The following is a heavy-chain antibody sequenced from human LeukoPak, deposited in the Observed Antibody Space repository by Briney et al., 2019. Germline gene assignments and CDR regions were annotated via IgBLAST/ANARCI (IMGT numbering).Heavy chain of an antibody. D-gene: IGHD3-10*01. CDR2: VSWNGAYT. J-gene: IGHJ4*02. CDR1: GFPFDDYG. Sequence: GGSPRLSCAASGFPFDDYGMSWVRLAPGKGLEWVSGVSWNGAYTEYADSVRGRFTISRDNAKKSLYLQMNSLRVDDTALYYCARRKGPYGSGTYYDSWGQGTLVSVPS. V-gene: IGHV3-20*04. CDR3: ARRKGPYGSGTYYDS.